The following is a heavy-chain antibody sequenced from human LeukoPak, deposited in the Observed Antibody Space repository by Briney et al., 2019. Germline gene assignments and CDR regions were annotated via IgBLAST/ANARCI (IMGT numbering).Heavy chain of an antibody. Sequence: PGGSLRLSCAASGFTFDDYAMHWVRQAPGKGLEWVSGISWNSGSIGYADSVKGRFTNSRDNAKNSLYLQMNSLRAEDTALYYCAKAYYYDSSGYPDYWGQGTLVTVSS. CDR2: ISWNSGSI. CDR1: GFTFDDYA. J-gene: IGHJ4*02. CDR3: AKAYYYDSSGYPDY. D-gene: IGHD3-22*01. V-gene: IGHV3-9*01.